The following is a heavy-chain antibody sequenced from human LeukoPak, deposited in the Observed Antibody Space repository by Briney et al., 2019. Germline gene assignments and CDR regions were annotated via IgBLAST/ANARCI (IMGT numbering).Heavy chain of an antibody. J-gene: IGHJ5*02. CDR1: GFTFSSYT. CDR3: ATIAARGGENWFDP. Sequence: PGGSLRLSCAASGFTFSSYTMNWVRQAPGKGLEWVSSFSSSSSYIYYADSVKGRFTISRDNAKNSLYLQMNSLRAEDTAVYYCATIAARGGENWFDPWGQGTLVTVSS. D-gene: IGHD6-6*01. V-gene: IGHV3-21*01. CDR2: FSSSSSYI.